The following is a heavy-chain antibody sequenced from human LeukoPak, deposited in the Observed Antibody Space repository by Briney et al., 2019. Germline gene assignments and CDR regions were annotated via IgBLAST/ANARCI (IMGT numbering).Heavy chain of an antibody. CDR1: GFTFSSYW. Sequence: PGGSLRLSCAASGFTFSSYWMSWVRQAPGKGLEWVANIKQDGSDKYYVGSVKGRFTVSRDNAKNSLYLQMNSLRAEDTAVYYCARRPTYYYDSSGYSRGDYNDAFDIWGQGTMVTVSS. CDR3: ARRPTYYYDSSGYSRGDYNDAFDI. CDR2: IKQDGSDK. D-gene: IGHD3-22*01. J-gene: IGHJ3*02. V-gene: IGHV3-7*04.